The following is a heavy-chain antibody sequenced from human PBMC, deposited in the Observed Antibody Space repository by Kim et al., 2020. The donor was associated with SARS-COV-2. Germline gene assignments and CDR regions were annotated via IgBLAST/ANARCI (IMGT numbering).Heavy chain of an antibody. CDR3: ARELVSRY. CDR2: IGNKADSHAT. D-gene: IGHD1-26*01. Sequence: GGSLRLSCAASGFTFSAAPMHWVRQASGKGPEWLGRIGNKADSHATTYAASVKGRFTISRDDSKNTAYLQMSSLQSEDTAVYYCARELVSRYCGQGTLVT. CDR1: GFTFSAAP. V-gene: IGHV3-73*01. J-gene: IGHJ4*02.